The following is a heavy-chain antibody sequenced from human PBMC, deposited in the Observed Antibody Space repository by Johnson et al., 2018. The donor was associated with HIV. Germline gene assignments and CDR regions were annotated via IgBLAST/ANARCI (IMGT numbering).Heavy chain of an antibody. J-gene: IGHJ3*01. CDR1: GFTFSSYA. D-gene: IGHD5-18*01. V-gene: IGHV3-23*04. CDR2: ISGSGGST. CDR3: VRQYELYGYAFDL. Sequence: VQLVESGGGVVRPGGSLRLSCAASGFTFSSYAMSWVRQAPGKGLEWVSAISGSGGSTYYADSVKGRFTISRDNSKNTLYLQMNSLRAGDTAVYYCVRQYELYGYAFDLWGQGTVVTVSS.